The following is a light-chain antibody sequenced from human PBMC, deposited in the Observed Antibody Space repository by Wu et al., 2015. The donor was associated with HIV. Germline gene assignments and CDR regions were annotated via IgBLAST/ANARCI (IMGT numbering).Light chain of an antibody. V-gene: IGKV3-20*01. CDR3: QQYGSSPT. Sequence: EIVMTQSPATLSLSLGDRVSLSCRASQSVSDNYLAWYQQKPGQAPRLLIFGASSRATGIPDRFSGSGSGTDFALTITRLEPEDFAVYYCQQYGSSPTFGGGTKVEI. CDR2: GAS. J-gene: IGKJ4*01. CDR1: QSVSDNY.